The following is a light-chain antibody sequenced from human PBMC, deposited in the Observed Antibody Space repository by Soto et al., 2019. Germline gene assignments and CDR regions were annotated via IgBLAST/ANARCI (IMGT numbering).Light chain of an antibody. Sequence: DIPMTQSASSVSESVGDRVTITCRASQGIGSWLAWYQQKPGKAPKLLIYAASSLQSGVPARFRGSGSGTHFPLTITSLELKDFASYYCQQANSIPFTFGPGTKVDI. CDR1: QGIGSW. V-gene: IGKV1-12*01. CDR2: AAS. CDR3: QQANSIPFT. J-gene: IGKJ3*01.